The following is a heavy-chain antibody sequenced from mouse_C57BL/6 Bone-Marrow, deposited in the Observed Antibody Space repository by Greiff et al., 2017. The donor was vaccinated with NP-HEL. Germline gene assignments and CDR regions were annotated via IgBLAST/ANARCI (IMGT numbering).Heavy chain of an antibody. V-gene: IGHV1-54*01. CDR2: INPGSGGT. CDR1: GYAFTNYL. CDR3: AREGELGPYAMDY. D-gene: IGHD4-1*01. Sequence: QVQLKESGAELVRPGTSVTVSCKASGYAFTNYLIEWVKQRPGQGLEWIGVINPGSGGTNYNEKFKGKATLTADKSSSTAYMQLSSLTSEDSAVYFCAREGELGPYAMDYWGQGTSVTVSS. J-gene: IGHJ4*01.